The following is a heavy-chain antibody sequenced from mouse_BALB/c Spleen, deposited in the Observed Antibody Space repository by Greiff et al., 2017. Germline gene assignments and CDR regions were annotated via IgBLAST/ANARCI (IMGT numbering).Heavy chain of an antibody. CDR2: IYPGNSDT. Sequence: EVQLQESGTVLARPGASVKMSCKASGYSFTSYWMHWVKQRPGQGLEWIGAIYPGNSDTSYNQKFKGKAKLTAVTSASTAYMELSSLTNEDSAVYYCTRDLYYMGAMDYWGQGTSVTVSS. D-gene: IGHD2-1*01. J-gene: IGHJ4*01. V-gene: IGHV1-5*01. CDR1: GYSFTSYW. CDR3: TRDLYYMGAMDY.